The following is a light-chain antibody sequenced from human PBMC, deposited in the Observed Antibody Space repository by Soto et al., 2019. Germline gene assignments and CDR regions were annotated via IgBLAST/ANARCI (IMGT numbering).Light chain of an antibody. CDR3: QQYSTLPHP. Sequence: ESVLTQSPGTLSLSPGERATLSCRVSQSVSNSYFAWYQQKPGQAPRLLIYGISIRATGIPDRFSGSGSGKDFTLTISRLEPEDFVVYYCQQYSTLPHPFGQGTKLEVK. CDR2: GIS. V-gene: IGKV3-20*01. J-gene: IGKJ2*01. CDR1: QSVSNSY.